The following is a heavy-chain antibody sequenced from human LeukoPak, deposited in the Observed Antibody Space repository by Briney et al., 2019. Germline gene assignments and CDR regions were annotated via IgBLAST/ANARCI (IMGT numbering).Heavy chain of an antibody. CDR2: ISGSGGST. CDR1: GFTLSSYA. Sequence: GGSLRLSCAASGFTLSSYAMSWVRQAPGKGLEWVSAISGSGGSTYYADSVKGRFTISRDNSKSTLYLQMNSLRAEDTAVYYCAGCYSGSYYYYYYMDVWGKGTTVTVSS. CDR3: AGCYSGSYYYYYYMDV. D-gene: IGHD2-15*01. V-gene: IGHV3-23*01. J-gene: IGHJ6*03.